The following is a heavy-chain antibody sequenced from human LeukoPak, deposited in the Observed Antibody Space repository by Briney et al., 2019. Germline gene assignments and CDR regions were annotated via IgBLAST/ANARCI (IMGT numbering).Heavy chain of an antibody. J-gene: IGHJ4*02. CDR2: ISGSGGST. CDR1: GFTFSSYA. Sequence: PGGSLRLSCAASGFTFSSYAMSWVRQAPGKGLEWVSAISGSGGSTYYADSVKGRFTISRDNSKNTLYLQMNSLRAEDTAVYYCAKEDFQIYGSGSYYMGPLGYWGQGTLVTVSS. V-gene: IGHV3-23*01. CDR3: AKEDFQIYGSGSYYMGPLGY. D-gene: IGHD3-10*01.